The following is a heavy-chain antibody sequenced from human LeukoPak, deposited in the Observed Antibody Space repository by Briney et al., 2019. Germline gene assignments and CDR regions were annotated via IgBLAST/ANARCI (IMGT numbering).Heavy chain of an antibody. D-gene: IGHD3-10*01. J-gene: IGHJ4*02. V-gene: IGHV1-69*13. CDR3: ARGRYYYGSGSYLHFDY. CDR2: IIPIFGTA. Sequence: ASVKVSCKASGGTFSSYAISWVRQAPGQGLEWMGGIIPIFGTASYAQKFQGRVTITADESTSTTYMELSSLRSEDTAVYYCARGRYYYGSGSYLHFDYWGQGTLVTVSS. CDR1: GGTFSSYA.